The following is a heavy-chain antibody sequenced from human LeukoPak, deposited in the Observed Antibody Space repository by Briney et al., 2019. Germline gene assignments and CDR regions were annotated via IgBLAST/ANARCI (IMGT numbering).Heavy chain of an antibody. Sequence: SETLSLTCTVSGGSISSYYWSWIRQPPGKGLEWIGYIYYSGSTNYNPSLKSRVTISVDTSKNQFSLKLSSVTAADTAVYYCARDLRFDPWGQGTLVTVSS. CDR1: GGSISSYY. V-gene: IGHV4-59*01. J-gene: IGHJ5*02. CDR3: ARDLRFDP. CDR2: IYYSGST.